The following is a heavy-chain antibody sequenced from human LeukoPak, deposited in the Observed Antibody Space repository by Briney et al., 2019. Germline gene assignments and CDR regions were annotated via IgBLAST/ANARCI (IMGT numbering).Heavy chain of an antibody. V-gene: IGHV4-38-2*02. CDR1: GCSISSGYY. Sequence: SETLSLNCTVSGCSISSGYYWGWIRQPPGKGLEWIGSIYHSGSTYYNPSLKSRVTISVDTSKNQFSLKLSSVTAADTAVYYCAIDDSGYDSGFDYWGQGTLVTVSS. J-gene: IGHJ4*02. D-gene: IGHD5-12*01. CDR2: IYHSGST. CDR3: AIDDSGYDSGFDY.